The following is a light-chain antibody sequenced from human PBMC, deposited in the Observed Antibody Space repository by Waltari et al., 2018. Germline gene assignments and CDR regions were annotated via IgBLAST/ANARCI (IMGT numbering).Light chain of an antibody. CDR1: QGVSGY. CDR3: LQRSLWPWM. V-gene: IGKV3-11*01. Sequence: IVLTQSPDTLSLSPGERATLSCRASQGVSGYLAWYQQKSGQAPRLLIYDTSKRVTGIPARFSGSGSGTDSTLTISSLEPEDFAIYYCLQRSLWPWMFGQGTKVEI. J-gene: IGKJ1*01. CDR2: DTS.